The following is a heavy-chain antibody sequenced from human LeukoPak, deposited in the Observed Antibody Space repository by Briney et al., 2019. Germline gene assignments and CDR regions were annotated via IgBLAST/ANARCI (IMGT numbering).Heavy chain of an antibody. D-gene: IGHD2-2*01. V-gene: IGHV3-33*01. CDR1: GFTFSSYG. Sequence: GGSLRLSGAASGFTFSSYGMHWVRQAPGKGLEWVAVIWYDGSNKYYADSVKGRFTISRDNSKNTLYLQMNSLRAEDTAVYYCARDKSSSTNLLDYWGQGTLVTVSS. CDR2: IWYDGSNK. J-gene: IGHJ4*02. CDR3: ARDKSSSTNLLDY.